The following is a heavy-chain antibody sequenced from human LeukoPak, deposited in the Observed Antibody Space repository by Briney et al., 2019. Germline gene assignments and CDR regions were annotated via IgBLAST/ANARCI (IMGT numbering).Heavy chain of an antibody. CDR1: GYTFTGYY. J-gene: IGHJ4*02. D-gene: IGHD3-22*01. CDR2: INPNSGGT. CDR3: ARSLSYDSSGGFDY. Sequence: RASVKVSCTASGYTFTGYYMHWVRQAPGQGLEWMGWINPNSGGTNYAQKFQGRVTMTRDTSISTAYMELSRLRSDDTAVYYCARSLSYDSSGGFDYWGQGTLVTVSS. V-gene: IGHV1-2*02.